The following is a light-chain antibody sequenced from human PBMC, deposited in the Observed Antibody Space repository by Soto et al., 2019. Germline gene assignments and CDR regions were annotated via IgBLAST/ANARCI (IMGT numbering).Light chain of an antibody. V-gene: IGLV2-14*01. J-gene: IGLJ1*01. Sequence: QSVLTQPASVSGSPGQSITISCTGTSSDVGGYNYVSWYQQHPGKAPKFMIYDVSNRPSGVSNRFSGSKPGNTASLTISGLQAEDEADNYCSSYTTSNTRQIVFGTGTKVTVL. CDR3: SSYTTSNTRQIV. CDR1: SSDVGGYNY. CDR2: DVS.